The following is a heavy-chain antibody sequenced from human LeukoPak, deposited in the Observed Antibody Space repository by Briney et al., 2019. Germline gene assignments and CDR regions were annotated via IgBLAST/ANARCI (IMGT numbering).Heavy chain of an antibody. CDR3: ARDSTSYGDYTAFDI. CDR1: GFTFSDYY. CDR2: ISSSSSYI. D-gene: IGHD4-17*01. V-gene: IGHV3-11*06. Sequence: GGSLRLSCAASGFTFSDYYMSWIRQAPGKGLEWVSSISSSSSYIYYADSVKGRFTISRDNAKNSLYLQMNSLRAEDTAVYYCARDSTSYGDYTAFDIWGQGTMVTVSS. J-gene: IGHJ3*02.